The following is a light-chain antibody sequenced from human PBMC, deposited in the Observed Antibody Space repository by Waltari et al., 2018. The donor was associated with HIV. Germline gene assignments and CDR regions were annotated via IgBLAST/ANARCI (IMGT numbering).Light chain of an antibody. CDR3: QQYDNLPYT. J-gene: IGKJ2*01. Sequence: EIQMNQSQSPLSASVGDRVTITCTESQDISNYLNWYQQKPGKAPKLLIYDASNLETGVPSRFSGGGSWTDFTFTIISLQPEDIATYYCQQYDNLPYTFGQGTKLEIK. CDR2: DAS. CDR1: QDISNY. V-gene: IGKV1-33*01.